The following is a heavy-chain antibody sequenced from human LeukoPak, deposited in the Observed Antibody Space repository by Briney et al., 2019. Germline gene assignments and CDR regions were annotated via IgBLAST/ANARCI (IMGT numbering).Heavy chain of an antibody. D-gene: IGHD2-2*01. CDR3: ARVEDIVVARNIGIDY. CDR2: ISNDSTYK. CDR1: GFTFSSYC. V-gene: IGHV3-30*03. Sequence: GGTLRLSCAASGFTFSSYCMSWVRQAPGKGLQWVAVISNDSTYKNYTDSVKGRFTISRDNSKSTLYLQMNRLRLEDTSVYYCARVEDIVVARNIGIDYWGQGPLVTASS. J-gene: IGHJ4*02.